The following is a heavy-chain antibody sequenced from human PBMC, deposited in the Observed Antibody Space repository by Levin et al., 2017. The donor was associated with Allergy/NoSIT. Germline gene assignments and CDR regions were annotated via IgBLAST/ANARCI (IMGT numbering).Heavy chain of an antibody. CDR1: GGSFSGYY. J-gene: IGHJ1*01. V-gene: IGHV4-34*01. Sequence: SETLSLTCAVYGGSFSGYYWSWIRQPPGKGLEWIGEINHSGSTNYNPSLKSRVTISVDTSKNQFSLKLSSVTAADTAVYYCARGATPWRSGGSSYFQHWGQGTLVTVSS. CDR3: ARGATPWRSGGSSYFQH. CDR2: INHSGST. D-gene: IGHD2-15*01.